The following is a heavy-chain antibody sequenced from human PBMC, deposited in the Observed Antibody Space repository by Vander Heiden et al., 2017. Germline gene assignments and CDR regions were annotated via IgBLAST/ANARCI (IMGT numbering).Heavy chain of an antibody. CDR2: IIPIFGTA. Sequence: QVQLVQSGAKVKKRGSSVKVSWKASGGPFSSYAISWVRQAPGQGLEWMGGIIPIFGTANYAQKFQGRVTITADESTSTAYMELSSLRSEDTAVYYCARGGDFWSGDTHYGMDVWGQGTTVTVSS. CDR1: GGPFSSYA. J-gene: IGHJ6*02. CDR3: ARGGDFWSGDTHYGMDV. D-gene: IGHD3-3*01. V-gene: IGHV1-69*01.